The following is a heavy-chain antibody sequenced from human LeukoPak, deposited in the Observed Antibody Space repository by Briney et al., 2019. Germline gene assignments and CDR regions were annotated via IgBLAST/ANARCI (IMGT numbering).Heavy chain of an antibody. V-gene: IGHV3-73*01. Sequence: GGSLRLSCAASGLTFSASAMHWVRQASGKGLEWVGRIRSTANNYATAYAASVKGRFTISRDDSKNTAYLQMNSLRAEDTAIYYCARDNGDDYSNPLGYWGQGTLVTVSS. D-gene: IGHD4-11*01. CDR3: ARDNGDDYSNPLGY. CDR2: IRSTANNYAT. CDR1: GLTFSASA. J-gene: IGHJ4*02.